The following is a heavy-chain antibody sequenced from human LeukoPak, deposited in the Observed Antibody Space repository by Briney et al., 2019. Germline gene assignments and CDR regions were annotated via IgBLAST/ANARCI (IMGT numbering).Heavy chain of an antibody. V-gene: IGHV3-21*01. J-gene: IGHJ4*02. Sequence: PGGSLRLSCAASGFTFSSYSMNWVRQAPGKGLEWVSSISSSSSYIYYADSVKGRFTISRDNAKNSLYLQMNSLRAEDTAVYYCARGEQVVPAATSHYWGQGTLVTVSS. D-gene: IGHD2-2*01. CDR2: ISSSSSYI. CDR3: ARGEQVVPAATSHY. CDR1: GFTFSSYS.